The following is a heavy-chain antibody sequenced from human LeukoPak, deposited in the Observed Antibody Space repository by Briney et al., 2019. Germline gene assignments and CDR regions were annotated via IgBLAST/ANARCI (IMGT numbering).Heavy chain of an antibody. CDR3: AKHSGDSNYFDY. V-gene: IGHV3-53*04. J-gene: IGHJ4*02. CDR2: IYTGDRT. D-gene: IGHD4-17*01. CDR1: GFTVSSNH. Sequence: GGSLRLSCAASGFTVSSNHVTWVRQAPGKGLEWVSAIYTGDRTYYAGSVRGRFTISRHNYENTLFLQMNSLRPEDTAVYYCAKHSGDSNYFDYWGLGTLVTVSS.